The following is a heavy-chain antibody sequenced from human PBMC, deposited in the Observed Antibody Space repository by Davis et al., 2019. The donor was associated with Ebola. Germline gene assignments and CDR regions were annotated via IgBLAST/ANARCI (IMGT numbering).Heavy chain of an antibody. CDR1: GFTFSSYA. V-gene: IGHV3-30-3*01. CDR3: ARDLGTDNGGFDY. D-gene: IGHD1-1*01. CDR2: ISYDGSNK. Sequence: PGGSLRLSCAASGFTFSSYAMHWVRQAPGKGLEWVAVISYDGSNKYYADSVKGRFTISRDNSKNTLYLQMNSLRAEDTAVYYCARDLGTDNGGFDYWGQGTLVTVSS. J-gene: IGHJ4*02.